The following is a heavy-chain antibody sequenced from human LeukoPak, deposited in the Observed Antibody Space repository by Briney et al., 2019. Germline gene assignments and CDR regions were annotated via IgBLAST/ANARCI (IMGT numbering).Heavy chain of an antibody. CDR2: ISSSGSTI. Sequence: PGGSLRLSCAASGFTFSSYEMNWDRQAPGKGLEWVSYISSSGSTIYYADSVKGRFTISRDNAKNSLYLQMNSLRAEDTAVYYCARGLAYYDFWSDYYSFDYWGQGTLVTVSS. CDR1: GFTFSSYE. V-gene: IGHV3-48*03. J-gene: IGHJ4*02. D-gene: IGHD3-3*01. CDR3: ARGLAYYDFWSDYYSFDY.